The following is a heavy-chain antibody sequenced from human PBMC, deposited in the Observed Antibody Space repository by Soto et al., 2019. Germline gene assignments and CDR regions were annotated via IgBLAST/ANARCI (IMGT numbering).Heavy chain of an antibody. Sequence: GGSLRLSCAASGFTFDDYAMHWVRQAPGKGLEWVSGISWNSGSIGYADSVKGRFTISRDNAKNSLYLQMNSLRAEDTAVYYCARSIAVAGTGSEYFQHWGQGTLVTVSS. CDR3: ARSIAVAGTGSEYFQH. V-gene: IGHV3-9*01. J-gene: IGHJ1*01. D-gene: IGHD6-13*01. CDR2: ISWNSGSI. CDR1: GFTFDDYA.